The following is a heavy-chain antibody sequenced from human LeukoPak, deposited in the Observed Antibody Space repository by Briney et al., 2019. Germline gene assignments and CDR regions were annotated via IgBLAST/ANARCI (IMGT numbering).Heavy chain of an antibody. CDR1: GFTFSSYA. D-gene: IGHD4-23*01. CDR3: ARGENYGGNWAFDY. Sequence: GGSLRLSCAASGFTFSSYAMSWVRQASGKGLEWVSAISGSGGSTYYADSVKGRFTISRDNSKNTLYLQMNSLRAGDTAVYYCARGENYGGNWAFDYWGQGTLVTVSS. V-gene: IGHV3-23*01. J-gene: IGHJ4*02. CDR2: ISGSGGST.